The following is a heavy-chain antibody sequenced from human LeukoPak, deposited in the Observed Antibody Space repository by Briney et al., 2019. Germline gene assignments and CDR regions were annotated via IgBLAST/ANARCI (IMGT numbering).Heavy chain of an antibody. V-gene: IGHV3-53*01. CDR2: IHSGGST. J-gene: IGHJ4*02. CDR1: GFTVSSNY. D-gene: IGHD2-15*01. Sequence: GGSLRLSCAASGFTVSSNYMSWVRQAPGKGLEWVSVIHSGGSTYYADSVKGRFTISRDNSKNTLYLQMNSLRAEDTAVYYCARGYCSGGSCYSEGVYFDYWGQGTLVTVSS. CDR3: ARGYCSGGSCYSEGVYFDY.